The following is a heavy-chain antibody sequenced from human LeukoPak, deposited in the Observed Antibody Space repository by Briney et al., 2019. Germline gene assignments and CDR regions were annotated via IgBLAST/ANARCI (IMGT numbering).Heavy chain of an antibody. V-gene: IGHV3-11*01. D-gene: IGHD6-19*01. CDR1: GFTFSDYY. Sequence: GSLRLSCAASGFTFSDYYMSWIRQAPGKGLEWVSYISSSGSTIYYADSVKGRFTISRDNAKNSLYLQMNSLRAEDTAVYYCAGSSSSGWYSETPGHFDLWGRGTLVTVSS. CDR2: ISSSGSTI. CDR3: AGSSSSGWYSETPGHFDL. J-gene: IGHJ2*01.